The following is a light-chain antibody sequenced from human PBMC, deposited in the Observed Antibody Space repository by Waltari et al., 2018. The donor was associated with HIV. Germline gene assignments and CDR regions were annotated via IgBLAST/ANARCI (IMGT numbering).Light chain of an antibody. Sequence: DIVMTQSPLSLPVTPGEPASISCRSSQSLLHDNGYNYLDWYLQKPGQSPQLLIFLDSNRASGVPDRFSGSGSGTNFTLKISRVEAEDVGVYYCMQALQAPYTFGQGTKLEIK. V-gene: IGKV2-28*01. CDR3: MQALQAPYT. J-gene: IGKJ2*01. CDR2: LDS. CDR1: QSLLHDNGYNY.